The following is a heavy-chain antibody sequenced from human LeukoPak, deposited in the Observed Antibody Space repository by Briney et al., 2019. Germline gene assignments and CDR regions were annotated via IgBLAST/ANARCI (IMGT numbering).Heavy chain of an antibody. D-gene: IGHD3-16*01. J-gene: IGHJ4*02. CDR1: GFTFSGYG. CDR3: AKESEGASPAY. Sequence: GSLRLSCAVSGFTFSGYGLSWVRQTPGKGLEWVSATSYSGDGAYYADSVRGRFTASRDSSTNTYYLQMDSLRAEDTAVYYCAKESEGASPAYWGRGTLVTVSS. CDR2: TSYSGDGA. V-gene: IGHV3-23*01.